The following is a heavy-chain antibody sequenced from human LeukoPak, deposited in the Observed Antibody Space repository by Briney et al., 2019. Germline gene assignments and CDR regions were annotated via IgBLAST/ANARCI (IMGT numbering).Heavy chain of an antibody. D-gene: IGHD6-13*01. Sequence: SETLSLTCAVYGGSFSGYYWSWLRQAPGKGLEWIGEINHSGSTNYNPCLKSRVTISVDTSKNQFYLQLSSVTAADTAVYYCARGRRARSYRSSWYVNHYYYGMDVWGQGTRVSVPS. CDR1: GGSFSGYY. CDR2: INHSGST. J-gene: IGHJ6*02. V-gene: IGHV4-34*01. CDR3: ARGRRARSYRSSWYVNHYYYGMDV.